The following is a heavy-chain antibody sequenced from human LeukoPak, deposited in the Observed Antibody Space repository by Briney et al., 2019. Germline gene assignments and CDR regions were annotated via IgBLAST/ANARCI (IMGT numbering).Heavy chain of an antibody. D-gene: IGHD2-2*01. CDR2: INHSGST. V-gene: IGHV4-34*01. CDR3: ARRPGYCSSTSCYGNWFDP. CDR1: GGSFSGYY. Sequence: PSETLSLTCAVYGGSFSGYYWSWIRQPPGKGQEWIGEINHSGSTNYNPSLKSRVTISVDTSKNQFSLKLSSVTAADTAVYYCARRPGYCSSTSCYGNWFDPWGQGTLVTVSS. J-gene: IGHJ5*02.